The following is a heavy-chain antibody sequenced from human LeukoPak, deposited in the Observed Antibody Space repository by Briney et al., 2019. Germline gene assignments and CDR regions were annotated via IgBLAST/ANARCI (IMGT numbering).Heavy chain of an antibody. CDR2: IPHSGTT. Sequence: SETLSLTCIVSGGSILTYSWNWIRQSPGKGLEWIGYIPHSGTTSYRSSLKSRVTISVDSSKNQLSLKLSSVTAADTAVYYCARGIELFSDYYDSSGKYFDYWGQGTLVTVSS. V-gene: IGHV4-59*01. CDR1: GGSILTYS. D-gene: IGHD3-22*01. J-gene: IGHJ4*02. CDR3: ARGIELFSDYYDSSGKYFDY.